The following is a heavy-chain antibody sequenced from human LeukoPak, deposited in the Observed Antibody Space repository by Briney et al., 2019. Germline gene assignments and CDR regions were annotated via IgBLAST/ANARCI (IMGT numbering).Heavy chain of an antibody. CDR2: IYPGDSDT. V-gene: IGHV5-51*01. J-gene: IGHJ3*02. D-gene: IGHD3-10*01. CDR1: GYSFTSYW. CDR3: ARGDGSGSYYNGAFDI. Sequence: GASLQISCKGSGYSFTSYWIGWVRQMPGKGLEWMGIIYPGDSDTRYSPSFQGQVTISADKSISTAYLQWSSLKASDTAMYYCARGDGSGSYYNGAFDIWGQGTMVTVSS.